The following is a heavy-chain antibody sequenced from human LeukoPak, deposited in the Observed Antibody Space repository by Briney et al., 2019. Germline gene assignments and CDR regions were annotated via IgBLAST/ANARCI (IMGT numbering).Heavy chain of an antibody. J-gene: IGHJ4*02. Sequence: SETLSLTCAVYGGSFSGYYWSWIRQPPGKGLEWIGEINNSGTTNYNPSLKSRVTISIDTSKNQFSLMLSSVTAADTAVYYCARDSNLEYSSSRGLGRWGQGTLVTVSS. CDR2: INNSGTT. D-gene: IGHD6-6*01. V-gene: IGHV4-34*01. CDR3: ARDSNLEYSSSRGLGR. CDR1: GGSFSGYY.